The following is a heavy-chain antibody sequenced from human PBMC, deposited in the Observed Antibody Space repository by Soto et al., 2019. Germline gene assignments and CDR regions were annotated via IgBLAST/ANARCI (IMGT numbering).Heavy chain of an antibody. CDR2: ITGSGDST. CDR1: GFTFSNQA. CDR3: AKDPLKYSASWYLEWWVDP. Sequence: EVQLLESGGGLVQPGGSLRLSCAASGFTFSNQAMSWVRQAPGKGLEWVSGITGSGDSTFYGDSVKGRFTISRDNSEDTLHLQMNSLRVEDTSVYYCAKDPLKYSASWYLEWWVDPWCQGALVTVSP. D-gene: IGHD2-2*01. V-gene: IGHV3-23*01. J-gene: IGHJ5*02.